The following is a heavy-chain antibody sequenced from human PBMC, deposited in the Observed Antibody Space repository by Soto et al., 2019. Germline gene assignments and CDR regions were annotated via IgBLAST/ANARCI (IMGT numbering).Heavy chain of an antibody. CDR1: GGTFSSYA. J-gene: IGHJ6*02. CDR3: ARSDSGSSRYYYYGMDV. CDR2: IIPIFGTA. Sequence: QVQLVQSGAEVKKPGSSVKVSCKASGGTFSSYAISWVRQAPEQGLEWMGGIIPIFGTANYAQKFQGRVTITADESTSTAYMELSSLRSEDTAVYYCARSDSGSSRYYYYGMDVWGQGTTVTVSS. V-gene: IGHV1-69*01. D-gene: IGHD3-10*01.